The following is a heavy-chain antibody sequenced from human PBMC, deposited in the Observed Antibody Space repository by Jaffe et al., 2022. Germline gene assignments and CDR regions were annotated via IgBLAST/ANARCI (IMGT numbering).Heavy chain of an antibody. CDR3: AKDLVWGSKGEGNAFDI. CDR1: GFTFSSYA. D-gene: IGHD3-16*01. V-gene: IGHV3-23*01. Sequence: EVQLLESGGGLVQPGGSLRLSCAASGFTFSSYAMSWVRQAPGKGLEWVSAISGSGGSTYYADSVKGRFTISRDNSKNTLYLQMNSLRAEDTAVYYCAKDLVWGSKGEGNAFDIWGQGTMVTVSS. J-gene: IGHJ3*02. CDR2: ISGSGGST.